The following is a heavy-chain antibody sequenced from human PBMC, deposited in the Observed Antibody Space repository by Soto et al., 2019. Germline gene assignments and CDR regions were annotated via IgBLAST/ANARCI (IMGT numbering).Heavy chain of an antibody. CDR1: GGSISSYY. CDR3: ARCTNFGVPDAFDI. D-gene: IGHD3-3*01. V-gene: IGHV4-59*01. Sequence: SETLSLTCTVSGGSISSYYWSWIRQPPGKGLEWIGYIYYSGSTNYNPSLKSRVTISVDTSKNQFSLKLSSVTAADTAVYYCARCTNFGVPDAFDIWGQGTMVTVSS. J-gene: IGHJ3*02. CDR2: IYYSGST.